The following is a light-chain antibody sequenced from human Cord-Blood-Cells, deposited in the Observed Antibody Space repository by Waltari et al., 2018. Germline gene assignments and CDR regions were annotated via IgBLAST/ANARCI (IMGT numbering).Light chain of an antibody. V-gene: IGKV3-20*01. J-gene: IGKJ3*01. Sequence: EIVLTQSPGTLSLSPGGRATLSCRASQSVSSSHLAWYQQKPGQAPRLLIYGASSRATGIPDRFSGSGSGTDFTLTISRLEPEDFAVYYCQQYGSSPFTFGPGTKVDIK. CDR2: GAS. CDR3: QQYGSSPFT. CDR1: QSVSSSH.